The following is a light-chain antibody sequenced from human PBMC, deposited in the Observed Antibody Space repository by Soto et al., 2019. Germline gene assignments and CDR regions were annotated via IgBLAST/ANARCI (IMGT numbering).Light chain of an antibody. J-gene: IGKJ1*01. V-gene: IGKV2-28*01. Sequence: DIVVTHSPLTLPVTPGETSSISCTASQSXXHSNGYNYLDWYLQKPGQSPQLLIYLGSNRASGVPDRFSGSGSGTDFTLKISRVEAEDVGVYYCVQALQSPPWTFGQGTKVDIK. CDR3: VQALQSPPWT. CDR2: LGS. CDR1: QSXXHSNGYNY.